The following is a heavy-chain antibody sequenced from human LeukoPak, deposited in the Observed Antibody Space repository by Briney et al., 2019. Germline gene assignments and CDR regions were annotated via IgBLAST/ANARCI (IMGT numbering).Heavy chain of an antibody. Sequence: PSETLSLTCSVSGGSIADNYWMWIRQPPGKGLEWIGYIHSGGNTNYNPALKSRATFSIATSRTQFSLILTSVSAADTAVYYCATQYYHINVWGKGTSVTVSS. CDR3: ATQYYHINV. J-gene: IGHJ6*04. CDR2: IHSGGNT. D-gene: IGHD2/OR15-2a*01. CDR1: GGSIADNY. V-gene: IGHV4-59*01.